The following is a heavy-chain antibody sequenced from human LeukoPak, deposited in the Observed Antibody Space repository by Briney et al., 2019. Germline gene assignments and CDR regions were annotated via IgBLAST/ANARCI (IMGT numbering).Heavy chain of an antibody. CDR3: ARLRITGTAYEAFNI. V-gene: IGHV4-39*01. J-gene: IGHJ3*02. D-gene: IGHD1-20*01. CDR1: GGSISSSTYY. CDR2: IYYSGNT. Sequence: PSETLSLTCTVSGGSISSSTYYWGWIRQPPGKGLEWIGSIYYSGNTYYNPSLKSRVTISVDKSKSQFSLKLSSVTAADTAVYYCARLRITGTAYEAFNIWGQGTLVTVYS.